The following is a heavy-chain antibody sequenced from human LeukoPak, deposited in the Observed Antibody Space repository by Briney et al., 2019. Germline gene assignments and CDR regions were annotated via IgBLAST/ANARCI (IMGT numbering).Heavy chain of an antibody. CDR3: ARDRGRVAGEYFDY. Sequence: GRSLRLSCAGSGFTFSTYAMHWVRQAPGKGLEWVALFSYDGSTQRYADSVKGRFTISRDNAKNSLYLQMNSLRVEDTAVYYCARDRGRVAGEYFDYWGQGTLVTVSS. V-gene: IGHV3-30-3*01. CDR1: GFTFSTYA. J-gene: IGHJ4*02. D-gene: IGHD6-19*01. CDR2: FSYDGSTQ.